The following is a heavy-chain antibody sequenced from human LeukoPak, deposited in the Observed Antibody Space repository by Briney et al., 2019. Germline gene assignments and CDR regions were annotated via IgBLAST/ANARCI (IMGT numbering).Heavy chain of an antibody. Sequence: GGSLRLSCAASGFTFSSYSMHWVRQAPGKGLEWVAFIRYDGSNKYYADSVKGRFTISRDNSKNTLYLQMNSLRAEDTAVYYCASLYLEAAAQGFDYWGQGTLVTVSS. CDR1: GFTFSSYS. CDR3: ASLYLEAAAQGFDY. D-gene: IGHD6-13*01. CDR2: IRYDGSNK. J-gene: IGHJ4*02. V-gene: IGHV3-30*02.